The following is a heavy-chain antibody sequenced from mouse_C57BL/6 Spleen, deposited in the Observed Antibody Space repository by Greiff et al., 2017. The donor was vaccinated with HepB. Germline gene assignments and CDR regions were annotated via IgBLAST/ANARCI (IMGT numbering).Heavy chain of an antibody. J-gene: IGHJ4*01. D-gene: IGHD1-1*01. CDR3: AREEVTTLVAFRAMDY. CDR1: GYTFTDYY. CDR2: INPHNGGT. V-gene: IGHV1-26*01. Sequence: VQLKQSGPELVKPGASVKISCKASGYTFTDYYMNWVKQSHGKSLEWIGDINPHNGGTSYNQKFKGKATLTVAKSSSTAYMKLRSLTSEDPAVYYCAREEVTTLVAFRAMDYWGQGTSVTVSS.